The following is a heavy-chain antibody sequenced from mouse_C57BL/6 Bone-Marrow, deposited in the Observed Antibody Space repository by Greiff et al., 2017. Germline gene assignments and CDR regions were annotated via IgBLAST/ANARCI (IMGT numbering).Heavy chain of an antibody. V-gene: IGHV1-81*01. CDR3: AREMITQYYFDY. J-gene: IGHJ2*01. D-gene: IGHD2-4*01. CDR1: GYTFTSYG. Sequence: QVQLKQSGAELARPGASVKLSCKASGYTFTSYGISWVKQRTGQGLEWIGEIYPRSGNTYYNEKFKGKATLTADKSSSTAYMELRSLTSEDSAVYFGAREMITQYYFDYWGQGTTLTVSS. CDR2: IYPRSGNT.